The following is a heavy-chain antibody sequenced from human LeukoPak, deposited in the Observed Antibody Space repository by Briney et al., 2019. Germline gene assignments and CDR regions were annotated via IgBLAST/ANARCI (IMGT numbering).Heavy chain of an antibody. CDR3: ARDRRLRWSGGFGFDI. CDR1: GGTFSSYA. Sequence: ASVKVSCKASGGTFSSYAISWVRQAPGQGLEWMGGIIPIFGTANYAQKFQGRVTITADESTSTAYMELSSLRSEDTAVYYCARDRRLRWSGGFGFDIWGQGTMVTVSS. V-gene: IGHV1-69*13. D-gene: IGHD4-23*01. CDR2: IIPIFGTA. J-gene: IGHJ3*02.